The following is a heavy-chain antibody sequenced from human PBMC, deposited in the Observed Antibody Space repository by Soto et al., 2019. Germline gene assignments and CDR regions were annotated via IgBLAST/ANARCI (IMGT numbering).Heavy chain of an antibody. D-gene: IGHD3-16*01. CDR2: IYWDDDK. CDR3: AHLTFGPEYFDY. Sequence: QITLKESGPTLVKPTQTLTLTCTFSGFSLSTSGVGVGWIRQPPGKALEWLALIYWDDDKRYSPSLKSRLTIXKXXSKNPVVLTMTNMDPVDTATYYCAHLTFGPEYFDYWGQGTLVTVSS. J-gene: IGHJ4*02. CDR1: GFSLSTSGVG. V-gene: IGHV2-5*02.